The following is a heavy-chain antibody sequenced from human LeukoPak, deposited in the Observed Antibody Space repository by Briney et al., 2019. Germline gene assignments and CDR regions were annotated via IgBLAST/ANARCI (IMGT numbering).Heavy chain of an antibody. CDR3: TTDFPDYFHS. Sequence: GGSLRLSCAASGFTFSDSWMSWVRQAPGKGLEWVGHIKRKINGGTADYAAPVKCRFTISRDDSKNTLYLQVNSLKIEDTAVYYCTTDFPDYFHSWGQGTLVTVSS. CDR1: GFTFSDSW. J-gene: IGHJ4*02. V-gene: IGHV3-15*01. CDR2: IKRKINGGTA.